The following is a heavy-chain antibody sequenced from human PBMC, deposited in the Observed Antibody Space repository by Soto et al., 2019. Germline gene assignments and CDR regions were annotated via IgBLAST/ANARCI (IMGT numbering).Heavy chain of an antibody. D-gene: IGHD1-26*01. J-gene: IGHJ4*02. V-gene: IGHV4-34*01. Sequence: SETLSLTCAVYGGSFSGYYWSWIRQPPGKGLEWIGEINHSGSTNYNPSLKSRVTISVDTSKNQFSLKLSSVTAADTAVYYCARGPYTGIVGATYYYFDYWGQGTLVTVSS. CDR1: GGSFSGYY. CDR2: INHSGST. CDR3: ARGPYTGIVGATYYYFDY.